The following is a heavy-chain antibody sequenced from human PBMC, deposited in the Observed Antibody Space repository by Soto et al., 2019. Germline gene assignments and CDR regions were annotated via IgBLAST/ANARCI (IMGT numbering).Heavy chain of an antibody. V-gene: IGHV4-59*01. CDR3: ARGMYDSSGFSNPFDI. Sequence: SSETLSLTCTVSGVSISSSYWSWIRHPPGKEMQWIGYIYYSGSVKYNPSLNSRVTISADMSRNQLSLRVTPVTAADTALYYCARGMYDSSGFSNPFDIWGQGTMVIVSS. J-gene: IGHJ3*02. CDR2: IYYSGSV. CDR1: GVSISSSY. D-gene: IGHD3-22*01.